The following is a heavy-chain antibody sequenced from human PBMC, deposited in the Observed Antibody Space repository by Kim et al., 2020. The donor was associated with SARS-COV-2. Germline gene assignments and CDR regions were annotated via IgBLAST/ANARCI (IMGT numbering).Heavy chain of an antibody. CDR1: GFTFSSYG. J-gene: IGHJ4*02. CDR3: AKDSHLLAATFDY. V-gene: IGHV3-30*18. D-gene: IGHD6-6*01. CDR2: ISYDGSNK. Sequence: GGSLRLSCAASGFTFSSYGMHWVRQAPGKGLEWVAVISYDGSNKYYADSVKGRFTISRDNSKNTLYLQMNSLRAEDTAVYYCAKDSHLLAATFDYWGQGT.